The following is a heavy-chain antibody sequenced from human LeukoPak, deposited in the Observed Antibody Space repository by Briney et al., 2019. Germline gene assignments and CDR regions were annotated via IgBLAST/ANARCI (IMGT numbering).Heavy chain of an antibody. CDR3: AREAHRIAAAGMFDY. CDR2: IYYSGST. V-gene: IGHV4-61*01. Sequence: SETLSLTCTVSGGSVSSGSYYWSWIRQPPGKGLEWIGYIYYSGSTKYNPSLKSRVTISVDTSKNQFSLKLSSVTAADTAVYYCAREAHRIAAAGMFDYWGQGTLVTVSS. CDR1: GGSVSSGSYY. J-gene: IGHJ4*02. D-gene: IGHD6-13*01.